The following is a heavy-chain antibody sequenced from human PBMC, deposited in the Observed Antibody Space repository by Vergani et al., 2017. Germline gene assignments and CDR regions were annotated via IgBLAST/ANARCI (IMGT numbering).Heavy chain of an antibody. Sequence: EVQLLESGGNLVQPGGSLRLSCAASGFTFTNFAMTWVRQAPGKGLEWVSTISGSGRSTFYADSVKGRFTISRDNPKNTVYLQLDSLRAEDTAIYYCAKDSGPTTDDAFHIWGQGTKVTVSS. V-gene: IGHV3-23*01. CDR2: ISGSGRST. CDR1: GFTFTNFA. D-gene: IGHD1-26*01. CDR3: AKDSGPTTDDAFHI. J-gene: IGHJ3*02.